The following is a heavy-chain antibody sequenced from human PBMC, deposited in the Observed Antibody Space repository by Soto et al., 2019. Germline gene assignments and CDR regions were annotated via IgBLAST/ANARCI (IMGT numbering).Heavy chain of an antibody. Sequence: ASVKVSCKASGGTFSSYAISWVRQAPGQGLEWMGGIIPIFGTANYAQRFQGRVTITADESTSTAYMELSSLRSEDTAVYYCAIHHNVLRFLEWSLYYSYGMDVWGQGTTVTVSS. D-gene: IGHD3-3*01. CDR3: AIHHNVLRFLEWSLYYSYGMDV. CDR2: IIPIFGTA. CDR1: GGTFSSYA. V-gene: IGHV1-69*13. J-gene: IGHJ6*02.